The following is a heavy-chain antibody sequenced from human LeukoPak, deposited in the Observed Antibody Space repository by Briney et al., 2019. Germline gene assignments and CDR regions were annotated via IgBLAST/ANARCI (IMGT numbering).Heavy chain of an antibody. CDR1: GGTFSSYT. CDR2: IIPIFGTA. CDR3: ARGGPLGEVYFDY. V-gene: IGHV1-69*13. Sequence: ASVKVSCKASGGTFSSYTISWVRQAPGQGLEWMGGIIPIFGTANYAQKFQGRVTITADESTSTAYMELSSLRSEDTAVYYCARGGPLGEVYFDYWGQGTLVTVSS. J-gene: IGHJ4*02.